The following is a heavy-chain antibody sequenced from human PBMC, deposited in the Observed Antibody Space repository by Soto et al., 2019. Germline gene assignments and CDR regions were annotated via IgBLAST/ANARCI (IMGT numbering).Heavy chain of an antibody. CDR3: ARDQLEGNWFDP. D-gene: IGHD1-1*01. CDR2: IYHSGST. V-gene: IGHV4-30-2*01. J-gene: IGHJ5*02. Sequence: QLQLQESGSGLVRPSQTLSLTCAVSGGYISSGGYSWNWIRQPAGKGLEWIGYIYHSGSTLYNPSLKSRVTISVDKSKNQFSLKLTSVTAADTAVYYCARDQLEGNWFDPWGQGTLVTVSS. CDR1: GGYISSGGYS.